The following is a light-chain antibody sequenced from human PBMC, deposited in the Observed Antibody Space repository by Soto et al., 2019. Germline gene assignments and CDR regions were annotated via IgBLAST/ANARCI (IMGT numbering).Light chain of an antibody. V-gene: IGKV3-20*01. CDR1: QSVSSTS. Sequence: IVLTQSPGTLSLSPGERATLSCRASQSVSSTSLAWYQQKPGQAPRLLMYGVSSRATGIPDRFSGSGSGTDFTLTINRLEPEDFAVYFCQQYDSSVWTFGQGTKV. J-gene: IGKJ1*01. CDR3: QQYDSSVWT. CDR2: GVS.